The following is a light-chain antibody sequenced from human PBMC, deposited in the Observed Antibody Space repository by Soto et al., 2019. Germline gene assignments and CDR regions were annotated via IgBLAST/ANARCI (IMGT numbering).Light chain of an antibody. CDR2: KAS. Sequence: DIQMTQSPSTLSASVGDRVTITCRASQTSNWLAWYQQKPGKAPKLLIYKASSLESGVPSRFSGSGSGTEFTLTISSLQPDDFATYYCQQYNNYSPRTFGQGTTVEIK. V-gene: IGKV1-5*03. J-gene: IGKJ1*01. CDR1: QTSNW. CDR3: QQYNNYSPRT.